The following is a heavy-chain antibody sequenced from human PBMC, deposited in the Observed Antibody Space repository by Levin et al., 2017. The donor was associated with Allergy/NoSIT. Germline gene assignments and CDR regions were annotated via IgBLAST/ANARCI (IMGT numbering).Heavy chain of an antibody. J-gene: IGHJ3*02. Sequence: GESLKISCKASGYTFTGYYMHWVRQAPGQGLEWMGWINPNSGGTNYAQKFQGRVTMTRDTSISTAYMELSRLRSDDTAVYYCARELPFFGVVIISGVGAFDIWGQGTMVTVSS. V-gene: IGHV1-2*02. CDR3: ARELPFFGVVIISGVGAFDI. CDR1: GYTFTGYY. D-gene: IGHD3-3*01. CDR2: INPNSGGT.